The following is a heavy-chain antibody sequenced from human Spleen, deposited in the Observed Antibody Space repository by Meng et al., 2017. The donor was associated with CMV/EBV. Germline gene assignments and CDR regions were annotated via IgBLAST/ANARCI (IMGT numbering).Heavy chain of an antibody. D-gene: IGHD6-13*01. Sequence: GSLRLSCAVYGGSFSGYYWSWIRQPPGKGLEWIGSIYYSGSTYYNPSLKSRVTISVDTSKNQFSLKLSSVTAADTAVYYCAREDSRRGYFDYWGQGTLVTVSS. CDR1: GGSFSGYY. CDR2: IYYSGST. CDR3: AREDSRRGYFDY. V-gene: IGHV4-34*01. J-gene: IGHJ4*02.